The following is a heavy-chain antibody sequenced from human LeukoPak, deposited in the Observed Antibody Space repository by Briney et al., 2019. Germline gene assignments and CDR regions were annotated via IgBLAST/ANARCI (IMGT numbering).Heavy chain of an antibody. D-gene: IGHD6-19*01. CDR2: IFPGDSDT. CDR1: GSIFNTYW. J-gene: IGHJ5*02. CDR3: ARGSHSSGYFGYFDT. Sequence: GESLQISCKSSGSIFNTYWIGWVRQLPGKGLGWRGIIFPGDSDTRDSPSFQGQVTISADKSISTAYLQWSSLKASDTAMYYCARGSHSSGYFGYFDTWGQGTLVTVSS. V-gene: IGHV5-51*01.